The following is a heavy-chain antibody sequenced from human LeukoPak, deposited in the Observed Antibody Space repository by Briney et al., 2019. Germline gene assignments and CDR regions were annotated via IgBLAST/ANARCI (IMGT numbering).Heavy chain of an antibody. J-gene: IGHJ4*02. CDR1: GFTFRSYA. CDR2: ISGSGANT. D-gene: IGHD4-17*01. Sequence: GGSLRLSCAASGFTFRSYAMSWVRQAPGKGLEWVSGISGSGANTFYADSVKGRFTISRDNSKKTLYLQMNSQTDGDAAVYYCAPLETTWRQGTLVTVSS. V-gene: IGHV3-23*01. CDR3: APLETT.